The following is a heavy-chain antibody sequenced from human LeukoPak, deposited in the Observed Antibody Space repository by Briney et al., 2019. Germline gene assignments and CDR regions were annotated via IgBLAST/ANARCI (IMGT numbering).Heavy chain of an antibody. CDR1: DASGLTFSSYA. D-gene: IGHD6-13*01. J-gene: IGHJ4*02. CDR3: ASRRASSWYEGFDF. Sequence: GGSQRLTCAASDASGLTFSSYAMNWVREAPGKGLEWVSAISGSGGSTYYADSVKGRFTISRDNSKNTLYLQMNSLRAEDTAVYYCASRRASSWYEGFDFWGQGTPVSVSS. V-gene: IGHV3-23*01. CDR2: ISGSGGST.